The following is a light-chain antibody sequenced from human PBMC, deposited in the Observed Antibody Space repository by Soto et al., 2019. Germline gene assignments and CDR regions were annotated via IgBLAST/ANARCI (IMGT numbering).Light chain of an antibody. J-gene: IGKJ3*01. CDR1: QSVSSY. Sequence: EIVLTQSPATLSLSPGERATLSCRASQSVSSYLAWYQQKPGQAPRLLIYDASNRATGIPARFSGSGSGTDFTLTISSLEPEDFAVYDCQQRSTWPPVFGPGTKVDIK. CDR3: QQRSTWPPV. CDR2: DAS. V-gene: IGKV3-11*01.